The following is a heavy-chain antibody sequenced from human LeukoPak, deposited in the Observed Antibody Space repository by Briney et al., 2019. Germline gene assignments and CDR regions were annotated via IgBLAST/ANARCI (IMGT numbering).Heavy chain of an antibody. D-gene: IGHD6-19*01. CDR2: IYYSGST. CDR1: GGSISSGDYY. V-gene: IGHV4-30-4*08. CDR3: ARGQWLVPVVYFDY. Sequence: SGTLSPTCTVSGGSISSGDYYWSGIRQPPGKGLEWIGYIYYSGSTYYNPSLKSRVTISVDTSKNQFSLKLSSVTAADTAVYYCARGQWLVPVVYFDYWGQGTLVTVSS. J-gene: IGHJ4*02.